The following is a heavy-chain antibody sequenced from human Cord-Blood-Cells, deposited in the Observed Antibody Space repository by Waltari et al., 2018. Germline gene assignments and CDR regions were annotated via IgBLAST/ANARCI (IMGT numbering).Heavy chain of an antibody. CDR1: GFTVSSHW. J-gene: IGHJ4*02. V-gene: IGHV3-7*01. CDR2: IKQDGSEK. CDR3: ARYSSYDPFDY. D-gene: IGHD6-6*01. Sequence: EVQLVESGGGLVQPGGSLRLSCAASGFTVSSHWMSWVRQAPGKGLEWVANIKQDGSEKYYVDSVKGRFTISRDNAKNSLYLQMNSLRAEDTAVYYCARYSSYDPFDYWGQGTLVTVSS.